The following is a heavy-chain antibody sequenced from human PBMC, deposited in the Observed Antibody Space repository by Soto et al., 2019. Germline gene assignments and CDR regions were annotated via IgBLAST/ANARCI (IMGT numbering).Heavy chain of an antibody. CDR2: IRSKAYGGTT. D-gene: IGHD2-15*01. CDR1: GFTFGDYA. CDR3: IGDLNRSPTCFFFMGRCYYSYMVF. Sequence: GGSLRLSCTASGFTFGDYAMSWFRQAPGKGLEWVGFIRSKAYGGTTEYAASVKGRFTISRDDSKSIAYLQMNSLKTEDTAVYSCIGDLNRSPTCFFFMGRCYYSYMVFWGKATTVTGS. V-gene: IGHV3-49*03. J-gene: IGHJ6*03.